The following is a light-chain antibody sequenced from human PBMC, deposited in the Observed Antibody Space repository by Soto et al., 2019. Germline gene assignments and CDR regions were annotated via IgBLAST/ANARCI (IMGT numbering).Light chain of an antibody. CDR2: SSN. CDR1: SSNIGSNS. V-gene: IGLV1-44*01. CDR3: AAWDDTLNGYV. Sequence: QSVLTQPPSASGTPGQRVTISCSGSSSNIGSNSGNWYQQLPGTAPRLLIYSSNLRPSGVPDRFSGSKSGTSASLAISGLQSEDEADYYCAAWDDTLNGYVFGTATKLT. J-gene: IGLJ1*01.